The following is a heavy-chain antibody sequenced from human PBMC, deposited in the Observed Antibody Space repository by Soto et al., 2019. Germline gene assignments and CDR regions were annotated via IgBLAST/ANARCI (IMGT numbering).Heavy chain of an antibody. V-gene: IGHV3-21*01. D-gene: IGHD2-15*01. J-gene: IGHJ6*02. Sequence: GGSLRLSCAASGFNFNSYTINWVRQAPGKRLEWLSSISSNGYMFSTDSVRGRFTISRDNAKNSVYPQINSLRAADTAVYFCARDCSGGSCYPGMDVWGQGTTVTVSS. CDR2: ISSNGYM. CDR1: GFNFNSYT. CDR3: ARDCSGGSCYPGMDV.